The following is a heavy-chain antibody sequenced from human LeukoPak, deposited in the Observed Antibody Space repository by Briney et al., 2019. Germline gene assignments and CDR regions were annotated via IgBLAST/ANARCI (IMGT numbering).Heavy chain of an antibody. V-gene: IGHV4-31*03. CDR2: IYYSGRT. CDR1: VGSISRGVYY. Sequence: SQTLSLTCTVSVGSISRGVYYWSWIRQHPAKALEWIGYIYYSGRTSYTPSIKSRVTISVDTSKNQFSLKLGSVTAADTAVYYCARDLGGSSYVFGMDVWGQGTTVTVSS. J-gene: IGHJ6*02. D-gene: IGHD1-26*01. CDR3: ARDLGGSSYVFGMDV.